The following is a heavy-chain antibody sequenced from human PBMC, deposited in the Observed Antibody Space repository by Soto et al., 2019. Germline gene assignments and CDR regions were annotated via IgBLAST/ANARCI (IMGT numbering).Heavy chain of an antibody. J-gene: IGHJ4*02. Sequence: QVQLVQSGPEVKPPGASVKVSCKASGYTFTTYGINWVRQVPGQGLEWMGWISTYSGNTNYAQKVQGRVTVTRDTATNTVHMELRSPRSDDTAVYYCAREYCSGGSCQPGVFRNWGQGTLVTVSS. D-gene: IGHD2-15*01. CDR3: AREYCSGGSCQPGVFRN. CDR1: GYTFTTYG. V-gene: IGHV1-18*01. CDR2: ISTYSGNT.